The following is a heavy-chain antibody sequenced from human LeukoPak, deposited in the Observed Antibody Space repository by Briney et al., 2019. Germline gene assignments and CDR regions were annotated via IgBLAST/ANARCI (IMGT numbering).Heavy chain of an antibody. D-gene: IGHD6-13*01. CDR3: SRLSIIAAPPDY. Sequence: GESLKISCKGSGYTFPNFWIGWVRQMPGKGLEWMGIIYPGDSDTRYSPSFQGQVTISADKSISTAYLQWSSLKASDTAMYYCSRLSIIAAPPDYWGQGTLVTVSS. CDR2: IYPGDSDT. CDR1: GYTFPNFW. J-gene: IGHJ4*02. V-gene: IGHV5-51*01.